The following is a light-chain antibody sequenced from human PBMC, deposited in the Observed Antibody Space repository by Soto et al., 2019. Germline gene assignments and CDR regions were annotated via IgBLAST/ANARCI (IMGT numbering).Light chain of an antibody. Sequence: QSVRTQPPSASGAPGQSVTISCTGTSSDVGGYNYVSWYQQHPGKAPKHMIYKVSKRPSGVPGRFSGSKSGNTASLTVSGLQAEDVADYYCSSYAGSNTFGLFGTGTKVTVL. J-gene: IGLJ1*01. CDR2: KVS. V-gene: IGLV2-8*01. CDR1: SSDVGGYNY. CDR3: SSYAGSNTFGL.